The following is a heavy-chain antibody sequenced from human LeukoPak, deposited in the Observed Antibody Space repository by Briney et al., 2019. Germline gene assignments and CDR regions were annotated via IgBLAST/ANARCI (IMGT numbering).Heavy chain of an antibody. J-gene: IGHJ4*02. V-gene: IGHV3-23*01. CDR3: AKWEDFDVLTGYYVPDF. CDR1: GFTFSNYA. Sequence: GGSLRLSCAASGFTFSNYAMSWVRQAPGKGLEWVSAITGSGGNTYYADSVKGRFTISRDNSKNTLYLQMNSLRDEDTAVYYCAKWEDFDVLTGYYVPDFWGQGTLVTVSS. CDR2: ITGSGGNT. D-gene: IGHD3-9*01.